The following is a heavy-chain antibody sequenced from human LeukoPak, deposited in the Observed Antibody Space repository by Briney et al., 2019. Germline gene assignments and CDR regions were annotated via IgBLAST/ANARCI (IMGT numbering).Heavy chain of an antibody. CDR2: LSSSGITI. CDR1: GFTVSDHY. J-gene: IGHJ1*01. V-gene: IGHV3-11*04. CDR3: ARGFGSSSFNFQR. D-gene: IGHD6-6*01. Sequence: KPGGSLRLSCAASGFTVSDHYMSWIRQAPGKGLEWVSYLSSSGITIEYADSVKGRFTISRDNAKNSLYLQMNSLRAEDTAVYYCARGFGSSSFNFQRWGQGTLVTVSS.